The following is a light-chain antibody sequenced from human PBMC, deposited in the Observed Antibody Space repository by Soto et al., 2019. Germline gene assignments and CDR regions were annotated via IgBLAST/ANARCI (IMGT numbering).Light chain of an antibody. Sequence: QSVLTQPPSVSGAPGQRDTISCTGSSSNIGAGYDVHWYQQLPGTAPKLLIYGNNNRPSGVPDRFSGSKSGTSASLAITGLQAEDEADYYCQSYDSSLSGVVFGGGTKLTVL. J-gene: IGLJ2*01. CDR3: QSYDSSLSGVV. CDR1: SSNIGAGYD. V-gene: IGLV1-40*01. CDR2: GNN.